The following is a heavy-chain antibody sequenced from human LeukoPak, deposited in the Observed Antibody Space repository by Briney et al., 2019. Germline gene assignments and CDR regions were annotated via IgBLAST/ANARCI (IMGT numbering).Heavy chain of an antibody. D-gene: IGHD2-21*02. V-gene: IGHV4-39*07. CDR1: GGSISSSSYY. Sequence: PSETLSLTCTVSGGSISSSSYYWGWIRQPPGKGLEWIGSIYYSGSTYYNPSLKSRVTISVDTSKNQFSLKLSSVTAADTAVYYCAREATAILGDYWGQGTLVTVSS. CDR3: AREATAILGDY. CDR2: IYYSGST. J-gene: IGHJ4*02.